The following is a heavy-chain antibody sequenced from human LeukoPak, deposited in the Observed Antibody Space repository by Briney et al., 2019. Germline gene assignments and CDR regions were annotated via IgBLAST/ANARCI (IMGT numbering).Heavy chain of an antibody. Sequence: SETLSLTCTVSGGSISSYYWSWIRQPLGKGLEWIGYIYYSGSTNYNPSLKSRVTISVDTSKNQFSLKLSSVTAADTAVYYCARDLWGSGSPYYYYGMDVWGQGTRSPSP. CDR2: IYYSGST. D-gene: IGHD3-10*01. CDR1: GGSISSYY. J-gene: IGHJ6*02. CDR3: ARDLWGSGSPYYYYGMDV. V-gene: IGHV4-59*01.